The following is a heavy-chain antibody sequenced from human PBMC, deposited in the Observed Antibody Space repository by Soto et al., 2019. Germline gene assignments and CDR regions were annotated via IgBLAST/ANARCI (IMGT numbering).Heavy chain of an antibody. CDR2: ISSSSSYI. Sequence: GGSLRLSCAASGFTFSSYSMNWVRPAPGKGLEWVSSISSSSSYIYYADSVKGRFTISRDNAKNSLYLQMNSLRAEDTAVYYCARDLSRIFGGSYSYYGMDVWGQGTTVTVSS. J-gene: IGHJ6*02. V-gene: IGHV3-21*01. CDR3: ARDLSRIFGGSYSYYGMDV. D-gene: IGHD3-3*01. CDR1: GFTFSSYS.